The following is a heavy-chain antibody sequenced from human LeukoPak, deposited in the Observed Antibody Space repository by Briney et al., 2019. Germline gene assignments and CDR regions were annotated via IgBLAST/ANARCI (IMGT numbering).Heavy chain of an antibody. D-gene: IGHD1-26*01. CDR3: ARSDLVSGSYYVVDY. J-gene: IGHJ4*02. V-gene: IGHV4-59*08. Sequence: PSETLSLTCTVSGGSIISYYWSWTRQPPGKGLEWIGYIYYSGSTNYNPSLKSRVTISVDTSKNQFSLKLSSVTAADTAVYYCARSDLVSGSYYVVDYWGQGTLVTVSS. CDR2: IYYSGST. CDR1: GGSIISYY.